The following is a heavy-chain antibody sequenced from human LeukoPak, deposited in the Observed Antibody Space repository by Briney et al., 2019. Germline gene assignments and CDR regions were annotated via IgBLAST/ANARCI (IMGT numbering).Heavy chain of an antibody. V-gene: IGHV3-23*01. CDR1: GFPFNTYV. Sequence: GGSLRLSCAASGFPFNTYVISWVRQAPGKGLEWVSAINGGGSNTYYADSVKGRFTISRDNSKNMVYLQMNNLRADDTAAYYCAKSVVVITFRFDDWGQGALVTVSS. J-gene: IGHJ4*02. D-gene: IGHD2-15*01. CDR2: INGGGSNT. CDR3: AKSVVVITFRFDD.